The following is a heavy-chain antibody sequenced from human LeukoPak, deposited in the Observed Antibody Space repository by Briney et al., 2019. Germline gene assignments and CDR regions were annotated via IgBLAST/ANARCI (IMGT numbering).Heavy chain of an antibody. J-gene: IGHJ6*03. CDR3: AKGAAGGYYYSYRDV. V-gene: IGHV3-33*06. D-gene: IGHD2-15*01. CDR2: IWYDGSNK. CDR1: GFTSSSYG. Sequence: GGSLRLSCAASGFTSSSYGMYWVRQAPGKGLEWVAVIWYDGSNKYYADSVKGRFTISRDNSKNTLYLQMNSLRAEDTAVYYCAKGAAGGYYYSYRDVWGKGTTVTVSS.